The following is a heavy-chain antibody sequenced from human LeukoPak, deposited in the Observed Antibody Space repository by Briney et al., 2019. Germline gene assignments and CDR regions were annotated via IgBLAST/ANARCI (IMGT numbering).Heavy chain of an antibody. CDR1: GYTFTSYY. CDR2: INPSGGAT. V-gene: IGHV1-46*01. Sequence: ASVKVSCKASGYTFTSYYVHWVRQAPGRGPEWMGIINPSGGATRYAQKFQGRVTMTRDMSTSTVYMDLSSLRSDDTALYYCARDRDRSGSDLFDYWGQGTLVTVSS. D-gene: IGHD3-22*01. CDR3: ARDRDRSGSDLFDY. J-gene: IGHJ4*02.